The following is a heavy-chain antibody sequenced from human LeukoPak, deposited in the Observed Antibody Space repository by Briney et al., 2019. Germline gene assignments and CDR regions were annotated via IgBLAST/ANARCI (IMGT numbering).Heavy chain of an antibody. D-gene: IGHD6-6*01. CDR2: IYHSGST. CDR3: ARGRIAARIFDY. CDR1: GYSISSGYY. J-gene: IGHJ4*02. Sequence: PSETLSLTCTVSGYSISSGYYWGWIRQPPGKGLEWIGSIYHSGSTYYNPSLKSRVTIAVDTSKNQFSLKLSSVTAADTAVYYCARGRIAARIFDYWGQGTLVTVSS. V-gene: IGHV4-38-2*02.